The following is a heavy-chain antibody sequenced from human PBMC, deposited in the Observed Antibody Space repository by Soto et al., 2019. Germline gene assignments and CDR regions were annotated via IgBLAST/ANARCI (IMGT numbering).Heavy chain of an antibody. CDR3: ALGSRSWYFDY. CDR2: IIPIFGTA. CDR1: GGTFSNYA. D-gene: IGHD6-13*01. J-gene: IGHJ4*02. Sequence: QVQLVQSGAAVKKPGSSVKVSCRASGGTFSNYAINWVRQAPGQGLEWMGGIIPIFGTAHYAQKFQGRVTITADESTSTAYMELSSLRSEDTAVYYCALGSRSWYFDYWGQGTLVTVSS. V-gene: IGHV1-69*12.